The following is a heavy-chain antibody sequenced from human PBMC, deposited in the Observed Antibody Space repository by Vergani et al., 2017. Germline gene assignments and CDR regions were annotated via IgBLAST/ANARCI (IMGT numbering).Heavy chain of an antibody. CDR2: IRPYTGHT. J-gene: IGHJ6*02. CDR1: SHTFQTYG. Sequence: QVQLVQSGAELKKPGASVSVSCKGSSHTFQTYGISWVRQAPGKGLEWMAWIRPYTGHTIYAQKFQDRVTMTADTSTNTAYMELRSLRSDDTAVYYCARGGLYSGSWATGYGMDVWGQGTTVTVSS. CDR3: ARGGLYSGSWATGYGMDV. D-gene: IGHD1-26*01. V-gene: IGHV1-18*01.